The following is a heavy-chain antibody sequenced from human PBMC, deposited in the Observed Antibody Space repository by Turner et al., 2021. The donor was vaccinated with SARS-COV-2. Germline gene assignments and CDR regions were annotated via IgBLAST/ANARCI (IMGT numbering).Heavy chain of an antibody. J-gene: IGHJ6*03. V-gene: IGHV1-2*06. CDR3: ARGGQEEYYYFYYMDV. CDR2: INPNSGYT. Sequence: QVQLVQSGAEVKKPGASVKVSCKASGYTFTDYYLYWVRQAAGQGLEWMGRINPNSGYTYYAEKFQGRVTMTRDTSIRTVYMEVTRLRSDDTAVYYCARGGQEEYYYFYYMDVWGNGTTVTVSS. CDR1: GYTFTDYY. D-gene: IGHD2-15*01.